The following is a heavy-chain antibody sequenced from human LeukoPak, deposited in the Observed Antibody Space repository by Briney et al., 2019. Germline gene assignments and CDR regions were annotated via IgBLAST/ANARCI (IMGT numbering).Heavy chain of an antibody. Sequence: PGGSLRLSCAASGFTFSSFAMHWVRQAPGKGLEWVAAISYDGSNKYYADSVKGRFTISRDNSKNTLYLQMNSLTAEDTAVFYCARDDRGIAAAGFLDYWGQGTLVTVSS. CDR1: GFTFSSFA. CDR3: ARDDRGIAAAGFLDY. D-gene: IGHD6-13*01. CDR2: ISYDGSNK. V-gene: IGHV3-30*04. J-gene: IGHJ4*02.